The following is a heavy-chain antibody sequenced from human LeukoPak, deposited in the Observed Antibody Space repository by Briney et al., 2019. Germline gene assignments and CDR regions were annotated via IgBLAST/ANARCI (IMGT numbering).Heavy chain of an antibody. Sequence: GWSLRLSCAVSGFTFSGFWMSWSRQAPGKGLEWVASINSDGSEGYYADVVKGRFTISRDNAKNSLYLQINSLRAEDTAVYYCARSSYSSSSSVWGQGTMVTVSS. CDR2: INSDGSEG. V-gene: IGHV3-7*03. J-gene: IGHJ3*01. D-gene: IGHD6-6*01. CDR3: ARSSYSSSSSV. CDR1: GFTFSGFW.